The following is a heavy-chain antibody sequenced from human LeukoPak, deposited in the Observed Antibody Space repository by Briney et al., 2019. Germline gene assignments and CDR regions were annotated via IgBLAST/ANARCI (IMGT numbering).Heavy chain of an antibody. CDR3: AREFPLESSSNYYYYGMDV. D-gene: IGHD6-6*01. V-gene: IGHV1-2*02. Sequence: ASVKVSCKASGYTFTGYYMHWARQAPGQGLEWMGWINPNSGGTNYAQKFQGRVTMTRDTSISTAYMELSRLRSDDTAVYYCAREFPLESSSNYYYYGMDVWGQGTTVTVSS. CDR1: GYTFTGYY. J-gene: IGHJ6*02. CDR2: INPNSGGT.